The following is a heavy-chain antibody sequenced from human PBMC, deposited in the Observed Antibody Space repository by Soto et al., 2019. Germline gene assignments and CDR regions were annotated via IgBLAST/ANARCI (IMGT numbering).Heavy chain of an antibody. CDR2: ISAYNGNT. CDR3: ARDRFSAIFGVNYYYGMDV. Sequence: ASVKVSCKASGYTFTSYGISWVRQAPGQGLEWMGWISAYNGNTNYAQKLQGRVTMTTDTSTSTAYMELSSLRSDDTAVYYCARDRFSAIFGVNYYYGMDVWGQGTTVTVSS. D-gene: IGHD3-3*01. J-gene: IGHJ6*02. V-gene: IGHV1-18*01. CDR1: GYTFTSYG.